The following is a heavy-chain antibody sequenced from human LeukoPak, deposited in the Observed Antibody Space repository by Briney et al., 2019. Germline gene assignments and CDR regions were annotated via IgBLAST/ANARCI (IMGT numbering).Heavy chain of an antibody. V-gene: IGHV4-4*07. CDR3: AREVNMVRGVIITKYYYYYYMDV. Sequence: SETLSLTCTVSGGSISSYYWSWIRQPAGKGLEWIGRIYTSGSTNHNPSLKSRVTMSVDTSKNQFSLKLSSVTAADTAVYYCAREVNMVRGVIITKYYYYYYMDVWGKGTTVTVSS. CDR2: IYTSGST. J-gene: IGHJ6*03. CDR1: GGSISSYY. D-gene: IGHD3-10*01.